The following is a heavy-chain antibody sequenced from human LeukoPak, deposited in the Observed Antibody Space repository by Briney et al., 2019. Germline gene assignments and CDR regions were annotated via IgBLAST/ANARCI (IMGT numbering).Heavy chain of an antibody. J-gene: IGHJ4*02. D-gene: IGHD3-10*01. CDR3: AKDRRYFGSGLDY. V-gene: IGHV3-23*01. Sequence: GGSLGLSCAASEFTFSNYAMNWVRQAPGKGLEWVSVISGSGGATYYADSVKGRFTISRDNSKNTLYLQMNSLRAEDTAVYYCAKDRRYFGSGLDYWAREPWSPSPQ. CDR2: ISGSGGAT. CDR1: EFTFSNYA.